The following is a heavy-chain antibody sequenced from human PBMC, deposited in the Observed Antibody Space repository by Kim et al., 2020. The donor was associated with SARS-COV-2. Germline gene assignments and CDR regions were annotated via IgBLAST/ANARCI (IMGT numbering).Heavy chain of an antibody. V-gene: IGHV4-4*07. CDR1: GGSISSYY. CDR3: ATDLRGPVGGFLEWKEYGMDV. D-gene: IGHD3-3*01. J-gene: IGHJ6*02. CDR2: IYTSGST. Sequence: SETLSLTCTVSGGSISSYYWSWIRQPAGKGLEWIGRIYTSGSTNYNPSLKSRVTMSVDTSKNQFSLKLSSVTAADTAVYYCATDLRGPVGGFLEWKEYGMDVWGQGTTVTVSS.